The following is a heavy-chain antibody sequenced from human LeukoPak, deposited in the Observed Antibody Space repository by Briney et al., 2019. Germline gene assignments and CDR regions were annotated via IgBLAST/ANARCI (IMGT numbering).Heavy chain of an antibody. D-gene: IGHD3-3*02. V-gene: IGHV3-15*01. CDR3: TTKEGFPFFAFDY. J-gene: IGHJ4*02. Sequence: GGSLRLSCAASGFTFSNAWMSWVRQAPGKGLEWVGRIKSKTDGGTTDYAAPVKGRFTISRDDSKNTLYLQMNSLKTEDTAVYYCTTKEGFPFFAFDYWGQGTLVTVSS. CDR1: GFTFSNAW. CDR2: IKSKTDGGTT.